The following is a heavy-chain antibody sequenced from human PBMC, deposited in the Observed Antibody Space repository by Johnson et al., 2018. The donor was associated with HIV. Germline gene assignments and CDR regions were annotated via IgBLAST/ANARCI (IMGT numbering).Heavy chain of an antibody. V-gene: IGHV3-30*04. J-gene: IGHJ3*02. D-gene: IGHD6-25*01. CDR2: ISYDGSNK. CDR1: GFTFSSYA. CDR3: ARAPPGGAFDI. Sequence: QVQLVESGGGLVKPGGSLRLSCAASGFTFSSYAMHWVRQAPGKGLEWVVVISYDGSNKYYADSVKGRFTISRDNSKNTLYLQMNSLRAEDTAVYYCARAPPGGAFDIWGQGTMVTVSS.